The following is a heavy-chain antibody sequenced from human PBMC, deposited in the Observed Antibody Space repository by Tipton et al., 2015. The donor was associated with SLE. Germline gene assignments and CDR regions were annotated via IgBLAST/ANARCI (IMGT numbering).Heavy chain of an antibody. CDR3: ARHDTNYGRNWFDP. CDR1: GVSISGRSYY. D-gene: IGHD2-8*01. J-gene: IGHJ5*02. V-gene: IGHV4-39*01. Sequence: TLSLTCTVSGVSISGRSYYWDWIRQPPGKGPEWIGRITNSGNTYYTPSFQSRVTMSVDTSKNHFSLKLSSVTAADTAVYYCARHDTNYGRNWFDPWGQGTLVTVSS. CDR2: ITNSGNT.